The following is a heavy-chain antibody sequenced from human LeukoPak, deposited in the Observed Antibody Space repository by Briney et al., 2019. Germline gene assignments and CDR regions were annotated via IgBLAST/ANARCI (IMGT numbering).Heavy chain of an antibody. Sequence: GGSLRLSCAASGFTVSSNYMSWVRQAPGKGLVWVSRINSDGSSASQADSVKGRFTISRDNAKNTLYLQMNRLRAEDTAVYYCASSRDWYFDLWGRGTLVTVSS. J-gene: IGHJ2*01. V-gene: IGHV3-74*01. CDR3: ASSRDWYFDL. CDR2: INSDGSSA. CDR1: GFTVSSNY.